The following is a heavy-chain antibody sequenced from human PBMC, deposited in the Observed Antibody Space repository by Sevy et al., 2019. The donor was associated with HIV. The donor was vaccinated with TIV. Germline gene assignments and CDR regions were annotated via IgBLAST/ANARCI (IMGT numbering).Heavy chain of an antibody. CDR3: ASFPGSYGLAI. D-gene: IGHD1-26*01. CDR2: INPNSGGT. V-gene: IGHV1-2*06. Sequence: ASVKVSGKASGYTFTGYYMHWVRQAPGQGLEWMGRINPNSGGTNYALKFQGRVTMTRDTSISTAYMELSRLRSDDTAVYYCASFPGSYGLAIWGQGTMVTVSS. CDR1: GYTFTGYY. J-gene: IGHJ3*02.